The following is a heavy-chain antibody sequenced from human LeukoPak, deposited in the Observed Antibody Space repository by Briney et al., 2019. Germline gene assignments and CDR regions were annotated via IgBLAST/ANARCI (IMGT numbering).Heavy chain of an antibody. CDR2: MYYSGST. J-gene: IGHJ4*02. D-gene: IGHD2-2*01. V-gene: IGHV4-59*08. CDR1: GGSISSYY. Sequence: PSETLSLTCTVSGGSISSYYWSWIRQSPGKGLEWIGYMYYSGSTTYNHSLKSRVTISVDTSKSHFSLRLTSMTAADTAVYYCARRVSASGRDYFDYWGQGTLVTVSS. CDR3: ARRVSASGRDYFDY.